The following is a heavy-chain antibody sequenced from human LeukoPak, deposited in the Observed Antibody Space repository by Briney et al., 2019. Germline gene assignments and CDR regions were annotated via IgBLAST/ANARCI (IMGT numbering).Heavy chain of an antibody. D-gene: IGHD5-18*01. CDR1: GFTFSSYW. J-gene: IGHJ4*02. Sequence: GGSLRLSCAASGFTFSSYWMHWVRQALGKGLVWVSRINSDGSSTSYADSVKGRFTISRDNAKNTLYLQMNSLRAEDTAVYYCARDPDSYGYDYWGQGTLVTVSS. V-gene: IGHV3-74*01. CDR3: ARDPDSYGYDY. CDR2: INSDGSST.